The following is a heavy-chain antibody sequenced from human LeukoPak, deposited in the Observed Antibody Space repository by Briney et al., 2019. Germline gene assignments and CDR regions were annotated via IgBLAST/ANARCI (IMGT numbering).Heavy chain of an antibody. D-gene: IGHD4-17*01. CDR1: GFSFSNHW. CDR2: IKQDGSEK. CDR3: VRAVTMTLVVNWHYFDY. V-gene: IGHV3-7*01. J-gene: IGHJ4*02. Sequence: GGSLRLSCAASGFSFSNHWMSWVRQSPGKGLEWVANIKQDGSEKYYVDSVRGRFTISRDNAKNSLHLQMNGLTPEDTAVYYCVRAVTMTLVVNWHYFDYWGQGSLVTVSS.